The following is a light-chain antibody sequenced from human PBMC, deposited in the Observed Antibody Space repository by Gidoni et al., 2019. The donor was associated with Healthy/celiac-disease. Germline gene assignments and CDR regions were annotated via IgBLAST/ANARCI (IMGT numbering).Light chain of an antibody. CDR2: KAS. J-gene: IGKJ1*01. Sequence: DIQMPQSPSTLSASVGDRVPITCRASQSISSWLAWYQQKPGKAPKLLSYKASSLESGFPSRFSGSGSGTEFTLTISSLQPDDFATYYCQQYNSYSQTFGQGTKVEIK. CDR3: QQYNSYSQT. V-gene: IGKV1-5*03. CDR1: QSISSW.